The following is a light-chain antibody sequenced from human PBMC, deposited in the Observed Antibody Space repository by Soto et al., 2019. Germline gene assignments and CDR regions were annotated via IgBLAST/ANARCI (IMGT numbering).Light chain of an antibody. J-gene: IGKJ1*01. Sequence: IQMTQSPSTLSASVGDRVTITCRASQGISNFLAWYQQKPGKVPTLLVYGASTLQSGVPSRFSGSRSGTDFSLTMSGLRPEDIATDYCQNYHSAPWTFGQGTTVDVK. CDR1: QGISNF. V-gene: IGKV1-27*01. CDR2: GAS. CDR3: QNYHSAPWT.